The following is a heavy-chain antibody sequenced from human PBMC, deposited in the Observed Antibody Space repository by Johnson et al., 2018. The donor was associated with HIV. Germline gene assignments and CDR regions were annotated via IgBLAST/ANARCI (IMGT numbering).Heavy chain of an antibody. D-gene: IGHD6-13*01. CDR1: GFTFSNHA. CDR2: IWHDGRDV. J-gene: IGHJ3*02. V-gene: IGHV3-33*08. Sequence: QVQLLESGGGVVQPGRSLRLSCAASGFTFSNHALHWVRQAPGKGLEWVAFIWHDGRDVYYVDAVKGRLIISRDNVNNSVYLQMNSLRAEDTAVYYCARDGTSRGGAFDIWGQGTMVTVSS. CDR3: ARDGTSRGGAFDI.